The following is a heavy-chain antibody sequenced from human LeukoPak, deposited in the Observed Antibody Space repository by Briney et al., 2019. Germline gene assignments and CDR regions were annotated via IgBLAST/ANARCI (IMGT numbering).Heavy chain of an antibody. CDR2: INPNSGGT. CDR1: GYTFTGYY. CDR3: ARDFRPLNWGSSYYFDY. Sequence: EASVKVSCKASGYTFTGYYMHWVRQAPGQGLEWMGWINPNSGGTNYAKKFQGRVTMTRDTSISTAYMELSRLRSDDTAVYFCARDFRPLNWGSSYYFDYWGQGTLVTVSS. D-gene: IGHD7-27*01. V-gene: IGHV1-2*02. J-gene: IGHJ4*02.